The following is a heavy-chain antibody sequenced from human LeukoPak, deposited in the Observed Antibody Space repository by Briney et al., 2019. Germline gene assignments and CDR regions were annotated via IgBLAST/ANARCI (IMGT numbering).Heavy chain of an antibody. CDR3: ARLLNPPQAIDY. D-gene: IGHD2-2*01. V-gene: IGHV4-39*01. CDR2: IYYSGST. CDR1: GGSISSSSYY. J-gene: IGHJ4*02. Sequence: SETLSLTCTVSGGSISSSSYYWGWIRQPPGKGLEWIGSIYYSGSTYYNPSLKSRVTISVDTSKNQFSLKLSSVTAADTAVYYCARLLNPPQAIDYWGRGTLVTVSS.